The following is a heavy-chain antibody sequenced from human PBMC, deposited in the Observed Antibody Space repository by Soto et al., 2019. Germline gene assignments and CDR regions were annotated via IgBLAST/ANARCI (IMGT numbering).Heavy chain of an antibody. CDR2: ITSSSDTI. CDR1: GSTFSSFH. J-gene: IGHJ6*02. V-gene: IGHV3-48*02. Sequence: GGSLRLSCAASGSTFSSFHMNWVRQAPGRGLEWVAYITSSSDTIYYSDSVKGRFTISRDNSKNSLFLQMNSLRDEDTAVYYCARVVVVIPPGYYYAMDVWGQGTTVTVS. CDR3: ARVVVVIPPGYYYAMDV. D-gene: IGHD3-22*01.